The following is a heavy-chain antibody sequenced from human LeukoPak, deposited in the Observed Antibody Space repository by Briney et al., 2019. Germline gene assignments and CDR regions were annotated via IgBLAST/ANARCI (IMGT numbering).Heavy chain of an antibody. CDR1: GFTFSRYA. D-gene: IGHD3-10*01. Sequence: PGGSLRLSCAASGFTFSRYAMHWVRQAPGKGLEWVAVISYDGSNEYYAESVKGRFTISGDSSENTLYLEMNSLRVEDTAVYYCARVGYYSSGPFSYFDYWGQGTLVTVSS. J-gene: IGHJ4*02. CDR2: ISYDGSNE. V-gene: IGHV3-30-3*01. CDR3: ARVGYYSSGPFSYFDY.